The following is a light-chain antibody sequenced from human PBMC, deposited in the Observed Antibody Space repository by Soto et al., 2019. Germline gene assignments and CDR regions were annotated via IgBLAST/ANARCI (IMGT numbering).Light chain of an antibody. CDR2: GAS. J-gene: IGKJ1*01. Sequence: EIVMTQSPATLSVSPGERATLSCRASQSVSRNLAWSQQKPGQAPRLLIYGASTRATGIPARFSGSGSGTEFTLPISSLQSEEFAVYYCQQYINWPQTFGRTTEVEI. CDR3: QQYINWPQT. V-gene: IGKV3-15*01. CDR1: QSVSRN.